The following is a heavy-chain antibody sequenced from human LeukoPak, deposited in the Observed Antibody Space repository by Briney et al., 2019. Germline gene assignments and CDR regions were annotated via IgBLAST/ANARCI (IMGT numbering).Heavy chain of an antibody. Sequence: ASVKVSCKASGYTFTGYYMHWVRQAPGQGLEWMGWINPNSGGTNYAQKFQGRVTTTRDTSISTAYMELSRLRSDDTAVYYCARDGYSGYDSIQLWFCLDYWGQGTLVTVSS. CDR3: ARDGYSGYDSIQLWFCLDY. CDR2: INPNSGGT. D-gene: IGHD5-12*01. CDR1: GYTFTGYY. V-gene: IGHV1-2*02. J-gene: IGHJ4*02.